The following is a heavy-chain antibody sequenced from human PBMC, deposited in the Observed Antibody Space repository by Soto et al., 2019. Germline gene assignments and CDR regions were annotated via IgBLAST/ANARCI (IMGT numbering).Heavy chain of an antibody. Sequence: QVQLVESGGGVVQPGRSLRLSCAASGFTFSSYGMHWVRQAPGKGLEWVAVISYDGSNKYYADSVKGRFTISRDNSKNTLYLQMNSLRAEDTAVYYCAKDIRVTTFAYYFDYWGQGTLVTVSS. CDR1: GFTFSSYG. D-gene: IGHD4-17*01. J-gene: IGHJ4*02. V-gene: IGHV3-30*18. CDR3: AKDIRVTTFAYYFDY. CDR2: ISYDGSNK.